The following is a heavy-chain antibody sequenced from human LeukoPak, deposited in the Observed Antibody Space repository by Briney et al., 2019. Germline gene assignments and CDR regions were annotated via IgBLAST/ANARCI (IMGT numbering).Heavy chain of an antibody. CDR2: ISRGGNAK. D-gene: IGHD2-21*01. Sequence: PGGSLRLSCAASTFVFSVSSMNWVRQAPGKGLEWVSSISRGGNAKHYADSVKGRFTISRDNAKNSLYLRMDSLRVEDTAVYFCAADSEFDIPASFDLWGQGTLVTVSS. CDR1: TFVFSVSS. J-gene: IGHJ4*02. V-gene: IGHV3-21*01. CDR3: AADSEFDIPASFDL.